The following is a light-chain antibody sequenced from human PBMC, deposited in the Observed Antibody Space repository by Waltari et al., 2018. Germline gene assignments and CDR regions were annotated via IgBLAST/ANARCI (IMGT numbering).Light chain of an antibody. CDR3: HSRGNRLEI. Sequence: SSDLTQDPAVSVALGQSVRITCQGDSLREYYANWFQQKPGQAPMLVLYGRNDRPSGIPERFSGSNSGNTASLTITEAQAEDEADYYGHSRGNRLEIFGGGTKLTVL. J-gene: IGLJ2*01. V-gene: IGLV3-19*01. CDR2: GRN. CDR1: SLREYY.